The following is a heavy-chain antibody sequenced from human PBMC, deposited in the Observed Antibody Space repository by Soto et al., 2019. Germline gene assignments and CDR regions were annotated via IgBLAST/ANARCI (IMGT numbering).Heavy chain of an antibody. CDR2: IHYSGNT. V-gene: IGHV4-59*01. J-gene: IGHJ5*02. Sequence: SETLSLTCTVSGDLINNYYWSWVRQPPGRGLEWVAYIHYSGNTNYNPSLESRVTISIDTSKNQFSLKLRSVTAADTAVYYCARHPFSNFDWFDPWGQGTLVTVSS. D-gene: IGHD3-9*01. CDR3: ARHPFSNFDWFDP. CDR1: GDLINNYY.